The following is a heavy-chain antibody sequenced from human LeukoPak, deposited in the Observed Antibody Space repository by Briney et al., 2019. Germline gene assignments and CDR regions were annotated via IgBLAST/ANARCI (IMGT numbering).Heavy chain of an antibody. Sequence: ASVKVSCKVSGYTFTRFGVNWVRQAPGQGLEWMGWISANNVNTHYAQKFQGRVTMTTDTATSTAYMELRSLRSDDTAVYYCTGDVMIRGVIIYGALDYWGQGTLVTVSS. V-gene: IGHV1-18*01. CDR2: ISANNVNT. CDR1: GYTFTRFG. D-gene: IGHD3-10*01. CDR3: TGDVMIRGVIIYGALDY. J-gene: IGHJ4*02.